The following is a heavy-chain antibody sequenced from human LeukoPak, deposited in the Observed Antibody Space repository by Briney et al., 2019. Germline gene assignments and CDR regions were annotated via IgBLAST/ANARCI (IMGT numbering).Heavy chain of an antibody. CDR3: VRDVDYGDYGWFNP. V-gene: IGHV4-59*01. J-gene: IGHJ5*02. CDR2: IYYSGST. CDR1: GGSISSYY. Sequence: SETLSLTCTVSGGSISSYYWSWIRQPPGKGLEWIGYIYYSGSTNYNPSLKSRVTISVDTSKNQFSLKLSSVTAADTAVYYCVRDVDYGDYGWFNPWGQGTLVTVSS. D-gene: IGHD4-17*01.